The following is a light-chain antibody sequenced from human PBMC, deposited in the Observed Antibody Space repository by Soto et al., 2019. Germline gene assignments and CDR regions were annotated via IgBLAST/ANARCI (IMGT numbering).Light chain of an antibody. CDR3: QQSGT. Sequence: EIVLTQSPGTLSVSPGERATLSCRASQSVSSKLAWYQQKPGQAPRLLFYGASTGATGIPARFSGSGSETNFTLSISSLQSEDFAVYYCQQSGTFGGGTKV. V-gene: IGKV3-15*01. J-gene: IGKJ4*01. CDR2: GAS. CDR1: QSVSSK.